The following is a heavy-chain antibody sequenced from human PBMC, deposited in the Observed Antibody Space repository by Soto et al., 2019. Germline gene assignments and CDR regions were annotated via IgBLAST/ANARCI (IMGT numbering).Heavy chain of an antibody. CDR3: AKDMGIAAAADTRYYYYGMDV. CDR1: VFTFDDYA. V-gene: IGHV3-43D*04. CDR2: ISWDGGST. Sequence: PWGSLRVSCATSVFTFDDYAMHWVRQAPGNGLEFVSLISWDGGSTYYADSVKGRFTISRDNSKNSLYLQMNSLRAEDTALYYCAKDMGIAAAADTRYYYYGMDVWGQGTTVTVSS. J-gene: IGHJ6*01. D-gene: IGHD6-13*01.